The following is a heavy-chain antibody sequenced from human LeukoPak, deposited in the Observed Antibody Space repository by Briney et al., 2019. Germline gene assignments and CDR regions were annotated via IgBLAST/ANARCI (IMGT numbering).Heavy chain of an antibody. V-gene: IGHV1-2*02. CDR1: GYTFTSYD. CDR2: INPNSGGT. D-gene: IGHD5-18*01. Sequence: ASVKVSCKASGYTFTSYDINWVRQATGQGLEWMGWINPNSGGTNYAQKFQGRVTMTRDTSISTAYMELSRLRSDDTAVYYCARDRYSYGHSFDYWGQGTLVTVSS. J-gene: IGHJ4*02. CDR3: ARDRYSYGHSFDY.